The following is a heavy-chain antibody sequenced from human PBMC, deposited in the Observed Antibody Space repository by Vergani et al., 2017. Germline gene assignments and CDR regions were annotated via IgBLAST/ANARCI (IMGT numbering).Heavy chain of an antibody. V-gene: IGHV4-34*01. Sequence: QVQLQQWGGGLLKPSETLSLTCVVNGGSFTSYHWTWIRQSPGEGLGWVGDIDHTGRPDYNPSLKSRLTMSVDKSRNPVSLTLNSVTATDTAIYFCARVNTETNVHLYYYYYMDVWGQGTAVTVS. CDR2: IDHTGRP. J-gene: IGHJ6*03. CDR3: ARVNTETNVHLYYYYYMDV. CDR1: GGSFTSYH. D-gene: IGHD4-11*01.